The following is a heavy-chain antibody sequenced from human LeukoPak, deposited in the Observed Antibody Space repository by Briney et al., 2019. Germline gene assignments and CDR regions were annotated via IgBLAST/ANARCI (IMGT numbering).Heavy chain of an antibody. CDR2: ISYDGSNK. V-gene: IGHV3-30*18. J-gene: IGHJ4*02. CDR1: GFTFSGYE. CDR3: AKVDLRYFDWLPNDY. Sequence: PGGSLRLSCAASGFTFSGYEMNWVRQAPGKGLEWVAVISYDGSNKYYADSVKGRFTISRDNSKNTLYLQMNSLRAEDTAVYYCAKVDLRYFDWLPNDYWGQGTLVTVSS. D-gene: IGHD3-9*01.